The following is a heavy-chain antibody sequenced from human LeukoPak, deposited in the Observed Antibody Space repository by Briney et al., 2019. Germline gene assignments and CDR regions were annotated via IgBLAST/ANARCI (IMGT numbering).Heavy chain of an antibody. CDR2: IYYSGST. D-gene: IGHD4-17*01. Sequence: PSETLSLTCTVSGGSISSGGYYWSWIRQHPGKGLEWIGYIYYSGSTYYNPSLKSRVTISVDTSKNQFSLKLSSVTAADTAVYYCARDPGRNYGDYVGPHYYYGMDVWGQGTTVTVSS. CDR1: GGSISSGGYY. J-gene: IGHJ6*02. CDR3: ARDPGRNYGDYVGPHYYYGMDV. V-gene: IGHV4-31*03.